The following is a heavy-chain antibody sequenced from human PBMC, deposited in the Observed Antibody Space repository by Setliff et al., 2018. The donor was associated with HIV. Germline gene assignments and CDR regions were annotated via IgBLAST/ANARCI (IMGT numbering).Heavy chain of an antibody. J-gene: IGHJ4*02. Sequence: PGGSLRLSCTAPGFNFMFFAMSWVRQAPGKGLEWVSGISGSNSRTDYVDSVKGRFTISRDKSKNTLYLQLNSLRAEDTAVYYCASIELAAMVPVDYWGQGTLVTVSS. CDR2: ISGSNSRT. CDR1: GFNFMFFA. V-gene: IGHV3-23*01. D-gene: IGHD5-18*01. CDR3: ASIELAAMVPVDY.